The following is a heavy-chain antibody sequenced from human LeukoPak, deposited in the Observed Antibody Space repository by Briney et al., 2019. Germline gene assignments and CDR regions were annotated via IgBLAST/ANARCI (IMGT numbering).Heavy chain of an antibody. V-gene: IGHV4-34*01. Sequence: SETLSLTCAVYGGSFSGYYWSWIRQPPGKGLEWIGEINHSGGTYYNPSLKSRVTISVDTSKNQFSLKLSSVTAADTAVYYCARQDCSGGSCYSGSYYYYMDVWGKGTTVTVSS. J-gene: IGHJ6*03. CDR3: ARQDCSGGSCYSGSYYYYMDV. D-gene: IGHD2-15*01. CDR1: GGSFSGYY. CDR2: INHSGGT.